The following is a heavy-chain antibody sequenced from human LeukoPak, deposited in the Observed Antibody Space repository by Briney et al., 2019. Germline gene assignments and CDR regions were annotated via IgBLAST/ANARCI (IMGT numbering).Heavy chain of an antibody. V-gene: IGHV1-2*02. CDR2: INPNSGGT. Sequence: GASVKVSCKASGYTFTGYYIHWVRQAPGQGLEWMGWINPNSGGTNYAQKFQGRVTMSRDTSISTAYMELSRLRSDDTAVYYCARSGRGISIFGVVIGFDYWGQGTLVTVSS. CDR1: GYTFTGYY. CDR3: ARSGRGISIFGVVIGFDY. D-gene: IGHD3-3*01. J-gene: IGHJ4*02.